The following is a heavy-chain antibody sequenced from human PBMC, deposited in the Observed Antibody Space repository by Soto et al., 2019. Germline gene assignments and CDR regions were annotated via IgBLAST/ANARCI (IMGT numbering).Heavy chain of an antibody. J-gene: IGHJ4*02. CDR2: INSNGGST. CDR3: ARRDGYNFDY. CDR1: GFTFSSYA. D-gene: IGHD5-12*01. V-gene: IGHV3-64*01. Sequence: EVQLVESGGGLVQPGGSLRLSCAASGFTFSSYAMPWVRQAPGKGLEYVSAINSNGGSTYYANSVKGRFTISRDNSKNTLYLQMGSLRAEDMAVYYCARRDGYNFDYWGQGTLVTVSS.